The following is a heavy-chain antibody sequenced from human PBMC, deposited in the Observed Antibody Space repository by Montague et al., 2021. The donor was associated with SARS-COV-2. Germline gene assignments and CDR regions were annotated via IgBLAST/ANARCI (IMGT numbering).Heavy chain of an antibody. Sequence: SETLSLTCAVYGGSFSDYKWTWIRQSPGKGLEWLGQISHSGSANYNPSLKSRVTISVDTAKNQFSLKLTSVNDADTAVYYCTRGALGYWGQGTLVTVSS. V-gene: IGHV4-34*01. CDR2: ISHSGSA. CDR3: TRGALGY. CDR1: GGSFSDYK. J-gene: IGHJ4*02.